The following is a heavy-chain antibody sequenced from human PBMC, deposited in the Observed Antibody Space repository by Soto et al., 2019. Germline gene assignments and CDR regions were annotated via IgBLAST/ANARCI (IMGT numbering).Heavy chain of an antibody. CDR1: GFTFSSYG. CDR2: IWYDGSNK. J-gene: IGHJ6*02. V-gene: IGHV3-33*01. CDR3: ARDERKVLWFGEPSNGMDV. Sequence: QVQLVESGGGVVQPGRSLRLSCAASGFTFSSYGMHWVRQAPGKGLEWVAVIWYDGSNKYYADSVKGRFTISRDNSKNPLYLQMNSPRAEDTAVYYCARDERKVLWFGEPSNGMDVWGQGTTVTVSS. D-gene: IGHD3-10*01.